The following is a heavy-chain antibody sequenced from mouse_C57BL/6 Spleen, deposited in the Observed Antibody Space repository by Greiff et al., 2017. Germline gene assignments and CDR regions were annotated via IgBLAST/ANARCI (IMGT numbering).Heavy chain of an antibody. CDR3: ARALTTVVASFDY. V-gene: IGHV5-4*03. J-gene: IGHJ2*01. D-gene: IGHD1-1*01. Sequence: KVVESGGGLVKPGGSLKLSCAASGFTFSSYAMSWVRQTPEKRLEWVATISDGGSYTYYPDNVKGRFTISRDNAKNNLYLQMSHLKSEDTAMYYCARALTTVVASFDYWGQGTTLTVSA. CDR2: ISDGGSYT. CDR1: GFTFSSYA.